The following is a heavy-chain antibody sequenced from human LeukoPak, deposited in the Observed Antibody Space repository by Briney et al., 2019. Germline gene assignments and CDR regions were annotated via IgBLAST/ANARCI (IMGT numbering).Heavy chain of an antibody. D-gene: IGHD5-24*01. CDR1: GYTFTSYD. CDR2: MNPNSGNT. Sequence: ASVKVSCKASGYTFTSYDINWVRQATGQGLEWMGWMNPNSGNTGYAQKFQGRVTMTRNTSISTAYMELSSLRSEDTAVYYCARVRAVTRDGYRYYFDYWGQGTLVTVSS. V-gene: IGHV1-8*01. J-gene: IGHJ4*02. CDR3: ARVRAVTRDGYRYYFDY.